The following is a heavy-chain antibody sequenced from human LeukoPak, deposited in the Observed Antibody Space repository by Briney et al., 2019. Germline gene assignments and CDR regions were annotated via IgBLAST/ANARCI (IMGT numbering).Heavy chain of an antibody. J-gene: IGHJ4*02. CDR2: ISSGGSTI. V-gene: IGHV3-48*03. CDR1: GFTFTSYE. Sequence: PGGSLRLSCAASGFTFTSYEMNWVHQAPGKGLEWVSYISSGGSTIYYADSVKGRFTISRDNAKNSLYLQMNSLRAEDTAVYYCAREQSYYYDSSGYYYFDYWGQGTLVAVSS. CDR3: AREQSYYYDSSGYYYFDY. D-gene: IGHD3-22*01.